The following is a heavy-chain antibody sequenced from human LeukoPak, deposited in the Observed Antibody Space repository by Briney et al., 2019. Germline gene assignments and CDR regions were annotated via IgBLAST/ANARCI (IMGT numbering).Heavy chain of an antibody. Sequence: GASVKVSCTASGYTFTSYDINWVRHATGQGLEWVGWMNTNRGNTGYAQKFQGRVTMTTTTSISTAYMGLSSLRSEDTAVYYCARNRPGSSWYGYWGQGTLVTVSS. J-gene: IGHJ4*02. CDR1: GYTFTSYD. V-gene: IGHV1-8*01. CDR2: MNTNRGNT. CDR3: ARNRPGSSWYGY. D-gene: IGHD6-13*01.